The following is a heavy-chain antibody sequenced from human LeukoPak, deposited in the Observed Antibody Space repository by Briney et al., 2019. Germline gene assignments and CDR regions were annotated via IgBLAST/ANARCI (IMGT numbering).Heavy chain of an antibody. CDR1: GGSISSSSYY. J-gene: IGHJ3*02. CDR3: ARSDGYGLVGI. V-gene: IGHV4-39*07. D-gene: IGHD3-10*01. Sequence: PSETLSLTCTVSGGSISSSSYYWGWIRQPPGKGLEWIGSIYHSGSTYYNPSLKSRVTISVDTSKNQFSLNLSSVTAADTAVYYCARSDGYGLVGIWGQGTMVTVSS. CDR2: IYHSGST.